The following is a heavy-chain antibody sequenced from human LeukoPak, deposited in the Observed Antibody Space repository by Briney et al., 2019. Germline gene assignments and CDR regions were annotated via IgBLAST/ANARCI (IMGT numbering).Heavy chain of an antibody. D-gene: IGHD3-10*01. CDR1: GFTFDDYA. J-gene: IGHJ6*03. CDR3: ARDLVWFGEPKGYYYYMDV. CDR2: INWNSDSI. Sequence: GGSLRLSCAVSGFTFDDYAMHWVRQVPGKGLEWVSGINWNSDSIGYADSVKGRFTTSRDNAKNSLYLQMNTLRAEDTAVYYCARDLVWFGEPKGYYYYMDVWGKGTTVTVSS. V-gene: IGHV3-9*01.